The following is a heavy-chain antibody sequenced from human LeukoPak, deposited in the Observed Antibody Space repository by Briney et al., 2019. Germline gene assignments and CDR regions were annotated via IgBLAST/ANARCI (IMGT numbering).Heavy chain of an antibody. Sequence: PSETLSLTCTVSDDSITIYYWSWIRQPPGKGLEWIGRIYTSGSTYYNPSLKSRVTISVDTSKNQFSLKLSSVTAADTAVYYCARYDVWGTYRAFDYWGQGTLVTVSS. CDR2: IYTSGST. CDR1: DDSITIYY. V-gene: IGHV4-4*08. J-gene: IGHJ4*02. D-gene: IGHD3-16*02. CDR3: ARYDVWGTYRAFDY.